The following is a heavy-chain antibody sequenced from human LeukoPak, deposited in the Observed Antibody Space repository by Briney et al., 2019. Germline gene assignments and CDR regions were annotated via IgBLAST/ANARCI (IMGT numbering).Heavy chain of an antibody. CDR1: GFTFSSYG. D-gene: IGHD3-22*01. CDR3: AKAPGPYYYDSSGYFGY. J-gene: IGHJ4*02. CDR2: ISYDGSNK. V-gene: IGHV3-30*18. Sequence: PGGSLRLSCAASGFTFSSYGMHWVRQAPGKGLEWVAVISYDGSNKYYADSVKGRFTISRDNSKDTLYLQMNSLRAEDTAVYYCAKAPGPYYYDSSGYFGYWGQGTLVTVSS.